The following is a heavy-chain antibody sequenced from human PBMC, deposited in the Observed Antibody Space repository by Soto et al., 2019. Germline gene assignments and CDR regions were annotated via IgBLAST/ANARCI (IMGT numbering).Heavy chain of an antibody. CDR3: ARHFEGNWFDP. Sequence: PSETLSLTCTVSGGSISSSSYYWGWIRQPPGKGLGWIGSIYYSGSTYYNPSLKSRVTISVDTSKNQFSLKLSSVTAADTAVYYCARHFEGNWFDPWGQGTLVTVSS. CDR2: IYYSGST. CDR1: GGSISSSSYY. J-gene: IGHJ5*02. D-gene: IGHD3-9*01. V-gene: IGHV4-39*01.